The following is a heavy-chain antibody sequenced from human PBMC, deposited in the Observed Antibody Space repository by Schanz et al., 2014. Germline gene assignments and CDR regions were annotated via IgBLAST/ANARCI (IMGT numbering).Heavy chain of an antibody. CDR2: IIPVLAIA. D-gene: IGHD6-19*01. CDR3: ARVGGPEAVFDI. J-gene: IGHJ4*02. V-gene: IGHV1-69*02. CDR1: GGTFSSYT. Sequence: QVQLVQSGAEVKKPGSSVKVSCTASGGTFSSYTISWIRQAPGQGLEWMGRIIPVLAIADYAQKFQGRVTFTADKSTSTAYMELSSLNSEDTAVDYCARVGGPEAVFDIWGQGTLVTVSS.